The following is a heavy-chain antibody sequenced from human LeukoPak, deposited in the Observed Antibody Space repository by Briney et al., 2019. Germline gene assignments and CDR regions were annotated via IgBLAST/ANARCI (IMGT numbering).Heavy chain of an antibody. CDR2: LSGSSGST. CDR3: AKVDSGIVATGSPYFDY. D-gene: IGHD6-13*01. V-gene: IGHV3-23*01. J-gene: IGHJ4*02. Sequence: GGSLRLSCAASGFTFSNYAMSWVRQAPGKGLEWVSSLSGSSGSTYHADSVKGRFTISRDNSKNTLYLQMNSLRAEDTAVYYCAKVDSGIVATGSPYFDYWGQGTLVTVSS. CDR1: GFTFSNYA.